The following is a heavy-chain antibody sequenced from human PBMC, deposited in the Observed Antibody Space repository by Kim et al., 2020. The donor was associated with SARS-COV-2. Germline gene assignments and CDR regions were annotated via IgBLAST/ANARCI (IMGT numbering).Heavy chain of an antibody. V-gene: IGHV3-30*07. Sequence: VKGRFTISRDNSKNTLYLQMNSLRAEDTAVYYCARDKGSHSSSARGYFDYWGQGTLVTVSS. J-gene: IGHJ4*02. CDR3: ARDKGSHSSSARGYFDY. D-gene: IGHD6-6*01.